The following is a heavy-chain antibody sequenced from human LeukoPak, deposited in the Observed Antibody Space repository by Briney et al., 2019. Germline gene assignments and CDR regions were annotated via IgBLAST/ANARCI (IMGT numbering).Heavy chain of an antibody. CDR3: AKEYCSGGSCYQGYMDV. CDR2: IKQDGSEK. CDR1: GFTFSSYW. J-gene: IGHJ6*03. Sequence: GGSLRLSCAASGFTFSSYWMSWVRQAPGKGLEWVANIKQDGSEKYYVDSVKGRFTISRDNAKNSLYLQMNSLRAEDTAVYYCAKEYCSGGSCYQGYMDVWGKGTTVTISS. V-gene: IGHV3-7*01. D-gene: IGHD2-15*01.